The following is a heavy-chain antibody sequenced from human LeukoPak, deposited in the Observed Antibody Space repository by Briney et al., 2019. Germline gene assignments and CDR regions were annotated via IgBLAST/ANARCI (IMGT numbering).Heavy chain of an antibody. J-gene: IGHJ5*02. CDR1: GFTFSSYS. V-gene: IGHV3-48*01. CDR3: ATDPATGTTATSLLAP. D-gene: IGHD1-1*01. Sequence: GGSLRLSCAASGFTFSSYSMNWVRQAPGKGLEWVSYISSSSGTIFYADSVKGRFTISRDNAKNSLYLQMNSLRADDTAVYYCATDPATGTTATSLLAPWGQGTLVTVSS. CDR2: ISSSSGTI.